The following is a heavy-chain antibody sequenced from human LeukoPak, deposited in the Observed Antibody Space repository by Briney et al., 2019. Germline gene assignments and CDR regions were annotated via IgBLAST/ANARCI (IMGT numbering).Heavy chain of an antibody. CDR2: ISSSSSYI. J-gene: IGHJ4*02. CDR3: ARGGDGYSYGYLDY. D-gene: IGHD5-18*01. Sequence: PGGSLRLSCAASGFTFSSYSMNWVRQAPGKGLEWVSSISSSSSYIYYADSVKGRFTISRDNAKNSLYLQMNSLRAEDTAVYYCARGGDGYSYGYLDYWGRGTLVTVSS. V-gene: IGHV3-21*04. CDR1: GFTFSSYS.